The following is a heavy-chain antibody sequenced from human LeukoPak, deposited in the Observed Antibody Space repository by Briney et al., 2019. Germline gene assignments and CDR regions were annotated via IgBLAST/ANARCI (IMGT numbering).Heavy chain of an antibody. Sequence: PGGSLRLSCAASGFTFSNYWMSWVRQAPGKGLEWVANIKEDGSEKYYVDSVKGRFTISRDNAKNSLYLQMNSLRAEDTAVYYCARDQVSGTVVVTASDCWGQGTLVTVSS. D-gene: IGHD2-21*02. J-gene: IGHJ4*02. CDR1: GFTFSNYW. CDR2: IKEDGSEK. V-gene: IGHV3-7*01. CDR3: ARDQVSGTVVVTASDC.